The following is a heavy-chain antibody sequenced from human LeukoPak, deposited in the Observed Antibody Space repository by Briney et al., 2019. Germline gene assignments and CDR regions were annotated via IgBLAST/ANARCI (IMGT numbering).Heavy chain of an antibody. V-gene: IGHV4-39*01. CDR3: ARHYPSVNNRLDP. D-gene: IGHD3-16*02. J-gene: IGHJ5*02. CDR2: FYYSVST. CDR1: GGSIDSRSHY. Sequence: SETLSLTCTVSGGSIDSRSHYWGWIRQPPGKGLEWIGSFYYSVSTYYNPSLKSRVTISVDTSKNQFSLKVNSVTAADTAVYFCARHYPSVNNRLDPWGQGTLVTVSS.